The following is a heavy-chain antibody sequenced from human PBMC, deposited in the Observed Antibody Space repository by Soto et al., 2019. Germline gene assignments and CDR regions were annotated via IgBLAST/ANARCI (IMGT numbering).Heavy chain of an antibody. V-gene: IGHV3-48*03. CDR2: ISSGGSTI. CDR3: AGKGHYNWFDP. Sequence: GGSLRLSCTASGFTFSTYEMNWVRQAPGKGLEWLSEISSGGSTIFYADSVKGRFTISRDNAKNSLYLQMNSLRVEDTAVYYCAGKGHYNWFDPWGQGTLVTVSS. J-gene: IGHJ5*02. CDR1: GFTFSTYE.